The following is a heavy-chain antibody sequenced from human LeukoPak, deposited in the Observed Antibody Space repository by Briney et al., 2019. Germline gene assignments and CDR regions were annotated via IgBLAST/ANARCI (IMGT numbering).Heavy chain of an antibody. CDR1: GFTFSSYA. CDR2: ISYDGSNK. J-gene: IGHJ4*02. Sequence: PGGYLRLSCAASGFTFSSYAMHWVRQAPGKGLEWVAVISYDGSNKYYADSVKGRFTISRDNSKNTLYLQMNSLRAEDTAVYYCASPLFQGGYDWESGFDYWGQGTLVTVSS. D-gene: IGHD5-12*01. CDR3: ASPLFQGGYDWESGFDY. V-gene: IGHV3-30*04.